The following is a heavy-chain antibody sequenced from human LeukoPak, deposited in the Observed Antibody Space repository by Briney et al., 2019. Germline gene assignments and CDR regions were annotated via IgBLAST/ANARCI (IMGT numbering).Heavy chain of an antibody. Sequence: GASVEVSCKASGYTFTGYYMHWVRQAPGQGLEWMGRINPNSGGTNYAQKFQGRVTMTRDASISTAYMELSRLRSDDTAVYYCARSRIAAAAGYYYYYMDVWGKGTTVTVSS. D-gene: IGHD6-13*01. V-gene: IGHV1-2*06. CDR1: GYTFTGYY. CDR3: ARSRIAAAAGYYYYYMDV. CDR2: INPNSGGT. J-gene: IGHJ6*03.